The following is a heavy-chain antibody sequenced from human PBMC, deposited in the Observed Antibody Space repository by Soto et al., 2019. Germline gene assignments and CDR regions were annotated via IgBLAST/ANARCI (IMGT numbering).Heavy chain of an antibody. CDR1: GFTFSSYA. V-gene: IGHV3-23*01. CDR3: AKGPSITIFGVVRPPSYYYGMDV. J-gene: IGHJ6*02. CDR2: ISGSGGST. D-gene: IGHD3-3*01. Sequence: GGSLRLSCAASGFTFSSYAMSWVRQAPGKGLEWVSAISGSGGSTYYADSVKGRFTISRDNSKNTLYLQMNSLRAEDTAVYYCAKGPSITIFGVVRPPSYYYGMDVWGQGTTVTVSS.